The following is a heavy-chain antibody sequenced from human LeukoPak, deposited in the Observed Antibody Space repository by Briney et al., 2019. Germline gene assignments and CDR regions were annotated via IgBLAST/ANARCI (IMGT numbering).Heavy chain of an antibody. CDR2: ISGSSDRT. Sequence: GGSLRLSCAASRFTFSSYAMSWVRQAPGKGLEWVSSISGSSDRTFYADSVKGRFTISRDSSKNTLYLQMNSLRAEDTAVYYCARRSGIAVAGAFDYWGQGTLVTVSS. D-gene: IGHD6-19*01. CDR1: RFTFSSYA. J-gene: IGHJ4*02. V-gene: IGHV3-23*01. CDR3: ARRSGIAVAGAFDY.